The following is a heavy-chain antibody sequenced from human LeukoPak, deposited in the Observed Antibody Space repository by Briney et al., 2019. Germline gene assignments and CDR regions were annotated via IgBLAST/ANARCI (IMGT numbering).Heavy chain of an antibody. V-gene: IGHV3-48*03. CDR2: ISSSGSTI. J-gene: IGHJ4*02. D-gene: IGHD6-13*01. CDR3: ARVNAAAGTFDY. CDR1: GVTFSSYE. Sequence: GGSLRLSCAASGVTFSSYEMNWVRQAPGKGLEWVSYISSSGSTIYYADSVKGRFTISRDNAKNSLYLQMNSLRAEDTAVYYCARVNAAAGTFDYWGQGTLVTVSS.